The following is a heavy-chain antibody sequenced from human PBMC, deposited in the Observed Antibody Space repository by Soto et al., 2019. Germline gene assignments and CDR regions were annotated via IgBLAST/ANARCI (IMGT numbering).Heavy chain of an antibody. CDR2: ISCSGGST. V-gene: IGHV3-23*01. Sequence: WGSLRLSFAASGFTFSSCAMSWVRQAPGKGLAWVSSISCSGGSTYYAYYVKGRLKISRDNSNNTLYLQMNSLIAEDTAVYYCAKASSITMIVLVPSPFDXWGQPTLVTVSX. D-gene: IGHD3-22*01. CDR3: AKASSITMIVLVPSPFDX. CDR1: GFTFSSCA. J-gene: IGHJ4*02.